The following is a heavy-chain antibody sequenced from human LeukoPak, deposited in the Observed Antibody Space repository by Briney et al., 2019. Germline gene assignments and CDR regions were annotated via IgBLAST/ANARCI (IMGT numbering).Heavy chain of an antibody. J-gene: IGHJ4*02. CDR3: ASRKLDSSGYYY. D-gene: IGHD3-22*01. CDR1: GFAVSSNY. CDR2: IYSGGST. V-gene: IGHV3-66*02. Sequence: GGSLRLSCAASGFAVSSNYMSWVRQAPGKGLEWVSVIYSGGSTYYADSVKGRFTISRDNSKNTLYLQMNSLRAEDTAVYYCASRKLDSSGYYYWGQGTLVTVSS.